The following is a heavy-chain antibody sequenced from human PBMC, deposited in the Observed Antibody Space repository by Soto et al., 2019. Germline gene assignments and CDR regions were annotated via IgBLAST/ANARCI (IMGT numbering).Heavy chain of an antibody. D-gene: IGHD6-19*01. Sequence: QVQLVQSGAEVKKPGASVKVSCKASGYTFTSYYMHWVRQAPGQGLEWMGIINPSGGSTSYAQKFQGRVTMTRDTSTSTVYMELSSLRSEDTAVYYCASVIAVAENRYGMDVWGQGTTVTVSS. CDR2: INPSGGST. V-gene: IGHV1-46*01. CDR3: ASVIAVAENRYGMDV. J-gene: IGHJ6*02. CDR1: GYTFTSYY.